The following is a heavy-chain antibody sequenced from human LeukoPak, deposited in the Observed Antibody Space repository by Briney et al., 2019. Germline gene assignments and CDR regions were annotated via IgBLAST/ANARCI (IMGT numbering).Heavy chain of an antibody. V-gene: IGHV1-18*01. D-gene: IGHD3-9*01. Sequence: ASVKVSCKASGYTFTSYGISWVRQAPGQGLEWMGWISAYNGNTNYAQKLQGRVTMTTDTSTSTAYMELSSLRSEDTAVYYCARAQVLRYFDWLTAWGQGTLVTVSS. J-gene: IGHJ5*02. CDR1: GYTFTSYG. CDR2: ISAYNGNT. CDR3: ARAQVLRYFDWLTA.